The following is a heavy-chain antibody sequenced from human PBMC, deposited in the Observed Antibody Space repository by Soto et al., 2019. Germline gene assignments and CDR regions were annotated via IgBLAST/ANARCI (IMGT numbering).Heavy chain of an antibody. CDR3: ARVPKDCSGGSCYSGFDY. J-gene: IGHJ4*02. CDR2: IYYSGST. D-gene: IGHD2-15*01. CDR1: GGSISSYY. Sequence: SETLSLTCTVSGGSISSYYWSWIRQPPGKGLEWIGYIYYSGSTNYNPSLKSRVTISVDTSKNQFSLKLSSVTAADTAVYYCARVPKDCSGGSCYSGFDYWGQGTLVTVSS. V-gene: IGHV4-59*01.